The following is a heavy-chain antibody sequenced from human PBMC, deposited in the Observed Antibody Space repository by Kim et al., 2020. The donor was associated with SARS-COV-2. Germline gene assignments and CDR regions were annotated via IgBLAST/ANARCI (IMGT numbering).Heavy chain of an antibody. CDR3: ARGRDSSGYYGIDY. CDR1: GGAINIYY. Sequence: SETLSLTCSVSGGAINIYYWNWIRQPPGKGLEWVGYMYYNGSTNYNPSLKSRVTISVDTSKNQFSLMVNSVTAADTALYFCARGRDSSGYYGIDYWGQGALVTVSS. CDR2: MYYNGST. V-gene: IGHV4-59*13. D-gene: IGHD3-22*01. J-gene: IGHJ4*02.